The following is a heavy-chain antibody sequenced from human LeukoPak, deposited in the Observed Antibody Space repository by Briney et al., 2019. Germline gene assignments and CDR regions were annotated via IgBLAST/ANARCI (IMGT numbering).Heavy chain of an antibody. D-gene: IGHD3-10*01. CDR1: GFTFSSYS. Sequence: PGGSLGLSCAASGFTFSSYSMNWVRQAPGKGLEWVSYISSSSSTIYYADSVKGRFTISRDNAKNSLYLQMNSLRAEDTAVYYCARDRFGEIFDYWGQGTLVTVSS. V-gene: IGHV3-48*04. CDR2: ISSSSSTI. CDR3: ARDRFGEIFDY. J-gene: IGHJ4*02.